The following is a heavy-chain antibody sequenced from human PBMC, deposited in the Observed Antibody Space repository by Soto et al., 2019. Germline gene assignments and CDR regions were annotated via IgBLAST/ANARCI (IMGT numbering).Heavy chain of an antibody. CDR1: GFTFSSYA. CDR3: AKDLRVFGVVIAGFDY. D-gene: IGHD3-3*01. V-gene: IGHV3-23*01. J-gene: IGHJ4*02. Sequence: EVQLLESGGGLVQPGGSLRLSCAASGFTFSSYAMSWVRQAPGKGLEWVSAFSGSGGSTYYADSVKGRFTISRDNSKNTLYLQMNSLRAEDTAVYYCAKDLRVFGVVIAGFDYWGQGTLVTVSS. CDR2: FSGSGGST.